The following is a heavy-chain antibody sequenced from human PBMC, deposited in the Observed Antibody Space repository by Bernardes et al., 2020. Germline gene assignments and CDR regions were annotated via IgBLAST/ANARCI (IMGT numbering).Heavy chain of an antibody. J-gene: IGHJ3*02. CDR2: INCDGTST. Sequence: GGSLRLSCAVSGFIFSSYCMHWIRQAPGKGLVWVSRINCDGTSTSYADTVKGRFTISRDNAKNTLNLQMNSLSAEDTAVYYCARGAYSLNKSGPRSVFDIWGQATMVTVSS. CDR3: ARGAYSLNKSGPRSVFDI. CDR1: GFIFSSYC. V-gene: IGHV3-74*01. D-gene: IGHD1-26*01.